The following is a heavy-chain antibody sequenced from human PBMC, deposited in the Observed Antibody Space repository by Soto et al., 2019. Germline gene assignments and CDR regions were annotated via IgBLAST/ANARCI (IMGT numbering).Heavy chain of an antibody. D-gene: IGHD2-21*02. CDR2: IIPLFGTP. CDR1: GATFSTTG. V-gene: IGHV1-69*01. Sequence: QVQLVQSGAEVRKPGSSLRVSCKSSGATFSTTGISWVRQAPGQGLEWMGGIIPLFGTPKYARNFQGRVSITADEATKTVYLELNRLGPDDAGVYYCARASPVICGGDPCYRLDSSFDSWGQGSLVLVSS. CDR3: ARASPVICGGDPCYRLDSSFDS. J-gene: IGHJ5*01.